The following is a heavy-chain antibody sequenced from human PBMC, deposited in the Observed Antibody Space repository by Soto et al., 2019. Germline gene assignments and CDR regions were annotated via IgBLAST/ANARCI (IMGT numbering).Heavy chain of an antibody. CDR1: GYTLTELS. CDR3: ATGRYYYDSSGYYPAY. J-gene: IGHJ4*02. CDR2: FDPEDGET. Sequence: GASVKVSCKVSGYTLTELSMHWVRQAPGKGLEWMGGFDPEDGETIYAQKFQGRVTMTEDTSTDTAYMELSSLRSEDTAVYYCATGRYYYDSSGYYPAYWGQGTLVTVSS. V-gene: IGHV1-24*01. D-gene: IGHD3-22*01.